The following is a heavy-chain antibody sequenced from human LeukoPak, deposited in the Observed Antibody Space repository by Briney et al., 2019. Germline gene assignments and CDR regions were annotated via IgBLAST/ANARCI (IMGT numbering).Heavy chain of an antibody. V-gene: IGHV3-7*01. D-gene: IGHD6-19*01. Sequence: GGSLRLSCAASGFTFSNYWMSWVRQAPGKGLEWVANIKQDGSVKYYVDSVKGRFTISRDNAKNSLYLQMNSLRAEDTAVYYCARDEDSSGWYRGYFDYWGQGTLVTVSS. CDR3: ARDEDSSGWYRGYFDY. CDR2: IKQDGSVK. J-gene: IGHJ4*02. CDR1: GFTFSNYW.